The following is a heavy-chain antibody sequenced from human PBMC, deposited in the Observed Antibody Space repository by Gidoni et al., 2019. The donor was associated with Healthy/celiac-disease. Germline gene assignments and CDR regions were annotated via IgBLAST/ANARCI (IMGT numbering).Heavy chain of an antibody. J-gene: IGHJ4*02. Sequence: QVQLLQSAAEVKKPGASVQVSSKASGSTFTSYGLSWVRQAPGQGLEWWGWISAYNGNTNYAQKLQGRVTITTDTSTSTAYMELRSLRSDDTAVYYCARDRAGIQLWLLGFNPQPFDYWGQGTLVTVSS. CDR3: ARDRAGIQLWLLGFNPQPFDY. D-gene: IGHD5-18*01. CDR2: ISAYNGNT. V-gene: IGHV1-18*01. CDR1: GSTFTSYG.